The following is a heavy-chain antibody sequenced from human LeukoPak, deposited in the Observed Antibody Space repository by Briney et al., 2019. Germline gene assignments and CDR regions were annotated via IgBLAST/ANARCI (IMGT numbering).Heavy chain of an antibody. CDR3: ARSGDFWSGYTYSSYYYYYGMDV. V-gene: IGHV4-59*01. D-gene: IGHD3-3*01. J-gene: IGHJ6*02. CDR1: GGSISSYY. Sequence: PSETLSLTCTVSGGSISSYYWSWIRQPPGKGLEWIGYIYYSGSTNYNPSLKGRVTISVDTSKNQFSLKLSSVTAADTAVYYCARSGDFWSGYTYSSYYYYYGMDVWGQGTTVTVSS. CDR2: IYYSGST.